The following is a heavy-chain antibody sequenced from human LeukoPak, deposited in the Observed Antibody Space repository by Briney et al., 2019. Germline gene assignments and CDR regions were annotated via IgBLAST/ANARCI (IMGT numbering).Heavy chain of an antibody. CDR3: ARAGYSSTYYYYYYGMDV. CDR2: MNPNSGNT. J-gene: IGHJ6*02. V-gene: IGHV1-8*01. Sequence: ATVKASCKASGYTFTSYDINWVRQATGQGLEWMGWMNPNSGNTGYAQKFQGRVTMTRNTSISTAYMELSSLRSEDTAVYYCARAGYSSTYYYYYYGMDVWGQGTTVTVSS. D-gene: IGHD6-13*01. CDR1: GYTFTSYD.